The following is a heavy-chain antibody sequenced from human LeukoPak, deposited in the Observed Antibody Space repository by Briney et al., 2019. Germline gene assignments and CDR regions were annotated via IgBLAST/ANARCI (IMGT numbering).Heavy chain of an antibody. Sequence: GGSLRLSCAASGFTFSSYAMHWVRQAPGKGLEWVAVISYDGSNKYYADSVKGQFTISRDNSKNTLYLQMNSLRAEDTAVYYCARDGVPYVDITADFDYWGQGTLVTVSS. V-gene: IGHV3-30-3*01. J-gene: IGHJ4*02. D-gene: IGHD5-12*01. CDR2: ISYDGSNK. CDR3: ARDGVPYVDITADFDY. CDR1: GFTFSSYA.